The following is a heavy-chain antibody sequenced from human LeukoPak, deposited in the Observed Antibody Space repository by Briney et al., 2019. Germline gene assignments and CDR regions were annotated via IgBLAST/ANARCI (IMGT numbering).Heavy chain of an antibody. J-gene: IGHJ6*04. CDR1: GFTFSSYS. CDR2: ISTSSSYI. CDR3: AELGITMIGGV. D-gene: IGHD3-10*02. V-gene: IGHV3-21*01. Sequence: GGSLRLSCAASGFTFSSYSLNWVRQAPGKGLEWVSFISTSSSYIYYADSVKGRFTISRDNAKNSLYLQMNSLRAEDTAVYYCAELGITMIGGVWGKGTTVTISS.